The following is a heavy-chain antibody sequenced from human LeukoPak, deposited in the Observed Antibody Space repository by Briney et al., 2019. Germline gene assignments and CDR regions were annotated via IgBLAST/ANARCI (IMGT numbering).Heavy chain of an antibody. D-gene: IGHD2-2*01. CDR1: GGSISSSSYY. Sequence: PSETLSLTCTVSGGSISSSSYYWGWIRQPPGKGLEWIGEINHSGSTNYNPSLKSRVTISVDTSKNQFSLKLSSVTAADTAVYYCARLSSTSSSPWYYYYGMDVWGQGTTVTVSS. J-gene: IGHJ6*02. CDR3: ARLSSTSSSPWYYYYGMDV. CDR2: INHSGST. V-gene: IGHV4-39*07.